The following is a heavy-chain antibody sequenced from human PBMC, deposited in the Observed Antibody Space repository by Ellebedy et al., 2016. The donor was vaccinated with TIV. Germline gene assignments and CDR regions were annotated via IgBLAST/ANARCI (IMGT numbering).Heavy chain of an antibody. CDR1: GFTFNNYV. Sequence: GESLKISCAASGFTFNNYVMTWVRQAPGKGLEWNSSIGRSTYYADSVKGRFTMSRDNSKNTVYLQMNSLTAEDTAVYYCSKERTIGSYSTDACDIWGQGTVVTVS. D-gene: IGHD1-26*01. J-gene: IGHJ3*02. CDR3: SKERTIGSYSTDACDI. V-gene: IGHV3-23*01. CDR2: IGRST.